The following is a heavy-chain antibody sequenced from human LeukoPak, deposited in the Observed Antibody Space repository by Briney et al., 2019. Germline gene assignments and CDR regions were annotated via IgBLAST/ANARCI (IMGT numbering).Heavy chain of an antibody. CDR1: GGSFSGYY. D-gene: IGHD3-9*01. CDR3: ARGSHGYFGYRPRGWFDP. Sequence: TSETLSLTCAVYGGSFSGYYWSWIRRPPGKGLEWIGEINHSGSTNYNPSLKSRVTISVDTSKNQFSLKLSSVTAADTAVYYCARGSHGYFGYRPRGWFDPWGQGTLVTVSS. V-gene: IGHV4-34*01. J-gene: IGHJ5*02. CDR2: INHSGST.